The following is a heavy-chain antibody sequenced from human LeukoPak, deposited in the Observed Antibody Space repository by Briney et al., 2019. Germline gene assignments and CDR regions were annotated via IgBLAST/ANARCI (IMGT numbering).Heavy chain of an antibody. Sequence: PGGSLRLSCAASGFTFSSYAMSGVRQAPGKGLEWVSAISGSGGSTYYADSVKGRFTISRDNSKNTLYLQMNSLRAEDTAVYYCARVARSKTTLTTYFDYWGQGTLVTVSS. CDR2: ISGSGGST. CDR3: ARVARSKTTLTTYFDY. D-gene: IGHD4-11*01. CDR1: GFTFSSYA. J-gene: IGHJ4*02. V-gene: IGHV3-23*01.